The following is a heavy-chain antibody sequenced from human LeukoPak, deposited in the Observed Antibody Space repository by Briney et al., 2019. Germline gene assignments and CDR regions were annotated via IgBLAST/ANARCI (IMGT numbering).Heavy chain of an antibody. CDR3: AKDRTYHSDFSAYYFSPPLQQY. J-gene: IGHJ4*02. V-gene: IGHV3-23*01. D-gene: IGHD3-22*01. CDR1: GFTFTNYA. Sequence: GGSLRLSRVASGFTFTNYAMTWVRQAPGKGLGWVSSIFNTGSTYYADSVKGRVTISRDNSRNMVYLQMNSLRAEDTAVYYCAKDRTYHSDFSAYYFSPPLQQYWGQGTLVTVSS. CDR2: IFNTGST.